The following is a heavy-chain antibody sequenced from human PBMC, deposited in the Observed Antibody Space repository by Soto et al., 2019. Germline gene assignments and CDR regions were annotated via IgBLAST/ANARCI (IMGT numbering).Heavy chain of an antibody. CDR3: AYSSGWMRDY. CDR1: GFSLTSTGVG. V-gene: IGHV2-5*02. Sequence: QITLKASGAPLVKPTQTLTLTCTFSGFSLTSTGVGVSWMRQPPGMALEWLAVLYWDDDNRYSPSLKTRLTITKDTSKNQVVLTMPNMDPVDTGTYYCAYSSGWMRDYWGQGTLVTVSS. D-gene: IGHD6-19*01. J-gene: IGHJ4*02. CDR2: LYWDDDN.